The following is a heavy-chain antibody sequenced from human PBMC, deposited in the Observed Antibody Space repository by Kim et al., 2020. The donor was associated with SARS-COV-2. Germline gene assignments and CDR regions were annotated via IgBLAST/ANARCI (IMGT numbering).Heavy chain of an antibody. CDR2: IYNSGST. D-gene: IGHD2-21*01. J-gene: IGHJ5*02. CDR1: GGSIRSGGYF. Sequence: SETLSLTCTVSGGSIRSGGYFWIWIRQHPGKGLEWIGYIYNSGSTYYNPSLKSRVTISVDTSKNQLSLKLSSVTAADTAVYYCARVIGGGVQGVNRFDPWGQGTLVTVSS. V-gene: IGHV4-31*03. CDR3: ARVIGGGVQGVNRFDP.